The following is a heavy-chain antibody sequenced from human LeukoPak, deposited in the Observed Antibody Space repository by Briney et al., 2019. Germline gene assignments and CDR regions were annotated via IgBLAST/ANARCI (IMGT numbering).Heavy chain of an antibody. J-gene: IGHJ4*02. CDR3: ASSPLGGSYHGRHIDY. CDR2: INHSGST. Sequence: SETLSLTGAVYGGSFSGYYWSWIRQPPGKGLEWIGEINHSGSTNYNPSLKSRVTISVDTSKNQFSLKLSSVTAADTAVYYCASSPLGGSYHGRHIDYWGQGTLVTVSS. D-gene: IGHD1-26*01. CDR1: GGSFSGYY. V-gene: IGHV4-34*01.